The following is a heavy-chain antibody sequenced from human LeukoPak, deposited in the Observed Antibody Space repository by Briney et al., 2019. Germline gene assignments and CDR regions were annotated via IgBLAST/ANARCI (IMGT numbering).Heavy chain of an antibody. Sequence: GGSLRLSCASSGFTLSSYGMHWVRQAPGKGLEWVAVISYDGSNKYYADSVKDRFPISRDNSKNTMSLQMNRQSAEDAAVYYCENTNYDCSFDYWGPGTLVTVSS. J-gene: IGHJ4*02. CDR1: GFTLSSYG. CDR3: ENTNYDCSFDY. V-gene: IGHV3-30*18. D-gene: IGHD3-22*01. CDR2: ISYDGSNK.